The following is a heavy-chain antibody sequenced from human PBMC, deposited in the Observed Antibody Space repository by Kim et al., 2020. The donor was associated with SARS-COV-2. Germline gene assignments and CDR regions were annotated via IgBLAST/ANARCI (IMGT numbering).Heavy chain of an antibody. CDR1: GFTFGDYA. CDR3: AKDMRSGAARPNNDAFDI. V-gene: IGHV3-9*01. CDR2: ISWNSGSI. Sequence: GGSLRLSCAASGFTFGDYAMHWVRQAPGKGLEWVSGISWNSGSIGYADSVKGRFTISRDNAKNSLYLQMNSLRAEDTALYYCAKDMRSGAARPNNDAFDIWGQGTMVTVSS. D-gene: IGHD6-6*01. J-gene: IGHJ3*02.